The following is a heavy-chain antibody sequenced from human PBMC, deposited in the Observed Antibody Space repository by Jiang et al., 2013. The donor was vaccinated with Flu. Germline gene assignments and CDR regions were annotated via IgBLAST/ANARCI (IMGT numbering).Heavy chain of an antibody. Sequence: GSGLVKPSETLSLTCAVYGGSFSNYYWGWFRQPPGKGLEWIGEINHSGSTKYNPSLKSRVSISGDTSKNQFSLRLTSVTAADTAVYYCGMWVDEWLRDFWGQGTLVTVSP. CDR3: GMWVDEWLRDF. CDR1: GGSFSNYY. V-gene: IGHV4-34*01. D-gene: IGHD5-18*01. CDR2: INHSGST. J-gene: IGHJ4*02.